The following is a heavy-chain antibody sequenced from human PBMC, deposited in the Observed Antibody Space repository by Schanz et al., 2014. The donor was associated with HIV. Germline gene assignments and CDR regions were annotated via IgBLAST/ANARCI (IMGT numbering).Heavy chain of an antibody. V-gene: IGHV4-31*03. D-gene: IGHD4-17*01. CDR1: GGSISSGGYY. J-gene: IGHJ4*01. CDR3: ARVNGLYGNYEVDY. Sequence: QVQLQQWGPGLMKPSQTLSLTCTVSGGSISSGGYYWSWIRQHPVKGLEWIGYISNSGRTYYNPSLESRVTVSVDTSRNQFSLKVRSVTAADTAMYYCARVNGLYGNYEVDYWGHGTLVTVSS. CDR2: ISNSGRT.